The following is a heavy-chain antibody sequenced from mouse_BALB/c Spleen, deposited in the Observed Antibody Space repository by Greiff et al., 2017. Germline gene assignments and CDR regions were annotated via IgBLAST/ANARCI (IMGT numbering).Heavy chain of an antibody. CDR2: INPGSGGT. CDR1: GYAFTNYL. J-gene: IGHJ4*01. Sequence: QVQLKQSGAELVRPGTSVKVSCKASGYAFTNYLIEWVKQRPGQGLEWIGVINPGSGGTNYNEKFKGKATLTADKSSSTAYMQLSSLTSDDSAVYFCARDYRYDAGYAMDYWGQGTSVTVSS. V-gene: IGHV1-54*01. CDR3: ARDYRYDAGYAMDY. D-gene: IGHD2-14*01.